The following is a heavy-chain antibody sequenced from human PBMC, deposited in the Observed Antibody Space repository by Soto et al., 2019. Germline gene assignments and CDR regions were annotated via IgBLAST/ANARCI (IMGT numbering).Heavy chain of an antibody. V-gene: IGHV4-30-4*01. Sequence: SETLSLTCTVSGGSISSGDYYWSWIRQPPGKGLEWIGYIYYSGSTYYNPSLKSRVTISVDTSKNQCSLKLSSVTAADTAVYYCASIEYSSPGAFDIWGQGTMVTVPS. J-gene: IGHJ3*02. D-gene: IGHD6-6*01. CDR3: ASIEYSSPGAFDI. CDR2: IYYSGST. CDR1: GGSISSGDYY.